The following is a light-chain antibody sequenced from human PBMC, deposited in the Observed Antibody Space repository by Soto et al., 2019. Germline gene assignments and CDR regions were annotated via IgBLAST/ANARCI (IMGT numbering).Light chain of an antibody. CDR3: ASWDDGLTGYV. Sequence: QAVVTQPPSASGTPGQRVTVSCSGSNSNIGRNTVNWYQQLPGTAPKLLIYRNNQRPSGVPDRFSGSKSGTSASLAISGLQSDDESDYYCASWDDGLTGYVFGTGTKLTGL. V-gene: IGLV1-44*01. J-gene: IGLJ1*01. CDR1: NSNIGRNT. CDR2: RNN.